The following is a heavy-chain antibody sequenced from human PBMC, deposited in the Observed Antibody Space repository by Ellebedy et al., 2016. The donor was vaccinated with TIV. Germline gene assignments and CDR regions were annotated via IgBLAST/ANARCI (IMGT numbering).Heavy chain of an antibody. V-gene: IGHV3-7*03. Sequence: PGGSLRLSCAASGFTFSSNWMSWVRQTPGKGLEWVAYIKQDGSEKYYEDSVKGRFTISRDNAKNSLYRQMNSLRAEDTAVYYCARGRSFNWGQGTLVTVSS. CDR1: GFTFSSNW. J-gene: IGHJ4*02. CDR2: IKQDGSEK. CDR3: ARGRSFN. D-gene: IGHD3-10*01.